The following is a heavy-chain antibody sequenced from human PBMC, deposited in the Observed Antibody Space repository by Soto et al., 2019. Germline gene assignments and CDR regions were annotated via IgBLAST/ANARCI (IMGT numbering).Heavy chain of an antibody. D-gene: IGHD1-26*01. V-gene: IGHV1-2*02. CDR3: ARFTTSGGIDL. CDR1: GSSFAGNY. J-gene: IGHJ4*02. Sequence: ASVKVSCKVSGSSFAGNYIHWLRQAPGQGLEWMGYINTNNGGTNYAQKFQGRVTVTRDTSINTAYLDLSWLKSDDTAIYYCARFTTSGGIDLWGQGTLVTAPQ. CDR2: INTNNGGT.